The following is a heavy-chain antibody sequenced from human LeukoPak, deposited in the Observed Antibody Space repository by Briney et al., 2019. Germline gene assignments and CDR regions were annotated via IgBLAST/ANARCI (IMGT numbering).Heavy chain of an antibody. D-gene: IGHD1-26*01. CDR1: GYTFTNYY. V-gene: IGHV1-46*01. Sequence: ASVKVSCKASGYTFTNYYMHWVRQAPGQGLEWMGIINPSGGTTRYAQKFQDRVTMTRDTSTSTVYMELRSLRSDDTAIYYCARAMMGASSRTDYWGQGTLVTVSS. CDR3: ARAMMGASSRTDY. J-gene: IGHJ4*02. CDR2: INPSGGTT.